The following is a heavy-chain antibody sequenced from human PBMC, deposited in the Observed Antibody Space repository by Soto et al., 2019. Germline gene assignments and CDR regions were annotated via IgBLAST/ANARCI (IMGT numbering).Heavy chain of an antibody. CDR1: GVTFTNYA. D-gene: IGHD3-10*01. J-gene: IGHJ4*02. CDR2: ISAYNGNT. V-gene: IGHV1-18*01. Sequence: QVQLVQSGAEVKKPGASVKVSCKASGVTFTNYAINWVRQAPGQGLEWMGWISAYNGNTNYAQKLKGRVTMTTDTSTSKAYMELRSVRSDDTTVYDCARGCFGECVDYFDYWGQGTLVTVSS. CDR3: ARGCFGECVDYFDY.